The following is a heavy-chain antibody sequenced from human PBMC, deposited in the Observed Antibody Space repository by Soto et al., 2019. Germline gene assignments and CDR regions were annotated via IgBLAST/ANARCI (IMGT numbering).Heavy chain of an antibody. CDR3: AKGSYSSGWYYSPARDWFDP. CDR1: GFTFSSYA. V-gene: IGHV3-23*01. Sequence: VGSLRLSCAASGFTFSSYAMSWVRQAPGKGLELVSAISGSGGSTYYADSVKGRFTISRDNSKNTLYLQMNSLRAEDTAVYYCAKGSYSSGWYYSPARDWFDPWGQGTLVTVSS. D-gene: IGHD6-19*01. CDR2: ISGSGGST. J-gene: IGHJ5*02.